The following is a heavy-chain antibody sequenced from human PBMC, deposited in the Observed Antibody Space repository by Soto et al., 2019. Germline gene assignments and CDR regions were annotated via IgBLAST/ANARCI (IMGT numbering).Heavy chain of an antibody. CDR2: ISYDGTIT. CDR1: GFTISNCG. V-gene: IGHV3-30-3*01. J-gene: IGHJ6*02. D-gene: IGHD2-2*01. CDR3: ATTSVGPRSSSVCLSRLFAGLDV. Sequence: GGSLRLSCAASGFTISNCGMHWVSQAPGKGLEWVAVISYDGTITYYADSVKGRFTISRDNSKNTLYLQMNSLRTEDTAVYYCATTSVGPRSSSVCLSRLFAGLDVWAPGTTVTVSS.